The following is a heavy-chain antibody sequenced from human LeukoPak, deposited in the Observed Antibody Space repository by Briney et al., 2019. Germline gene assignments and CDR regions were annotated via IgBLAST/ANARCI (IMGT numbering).Heavy chain of an antibody. Sequence: PSETLSLTCTVSGGSISSGGYYWSWIRQHPGKGLEWIGRIYTSGSTNYNPSLKSRVTISVDTSKNQFSLKLSSVTAADTAVYYCARRSGTYHAFDIWGQGTMVTVSS. CDR3: ARRSGTYHAFDI. CDR2: IYTSGST. J-gene: IGHJ3*02. V-gene: IGHV4-61*02. D-gene: IGHD1-26*01. CDR1: GGSISSGGYY.